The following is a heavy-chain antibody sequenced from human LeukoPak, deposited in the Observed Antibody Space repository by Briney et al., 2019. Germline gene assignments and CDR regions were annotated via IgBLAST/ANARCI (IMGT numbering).Heavy chain of an antibody. CDR1: GFTFSSYA. CDR3: AKDGLSDIVVVPAAPLD. CDR2: ISGSGGST. Sequence: QSGWSLRLSCAASGFTFSSYAMSWVRQAPGKGLEWVSAISGSGGSTYYADSVKGRFTISRDNSKNTLYLQMNSLRAEDTAVYYCAKDGLSDIVVVPAAPLDWGQGTLVTVSS. J-gene: IGHJ4*02. V-gene: IGHV3-23*01. D-gene: IGHD2-2*01.